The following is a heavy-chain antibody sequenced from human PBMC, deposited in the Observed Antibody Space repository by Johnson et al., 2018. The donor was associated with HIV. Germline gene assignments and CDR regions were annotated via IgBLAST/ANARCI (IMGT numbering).Heavy chain of an antibody. J-gene: IGHJ3*02. Sequence: QMLLVESGGGLVQPGGSLRLSCVASGFTFTSYWMSWVRQAPGKGLEWVAVISYDGNNKYYADSVKGRFTISRDNSKNTLYLQMNSLRAEDTAVYYCARERSLVRGVMPGAFDIWGQGTMVTVSS. CDR3: ARERSLVRGVMPGAFDI. CDR1: GFTFTSYW. V-gene: IGHV3-30*03. CDR2: ISYDGNNK. D-gene: IGHD3-10*01.